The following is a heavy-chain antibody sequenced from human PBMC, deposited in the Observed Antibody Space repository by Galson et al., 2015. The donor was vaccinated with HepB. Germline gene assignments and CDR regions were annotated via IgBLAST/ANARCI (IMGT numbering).Heavy chain of an antibody. CDR3: ASRHSDFRSGTGYNVADY. Sequence: QSGAEVKKPGESLRISCKGSGYTFTAFWISWVRQIPGRGLEWMGRIDPSDSYTDYSPSFQGHVSMSVDKSTTTAYLPWSSLKASDTAMYYCASRHSDFRSGTGYNVADYWGQGTLVSVSS. CDR1: GYTFTAFW. D-gene: IGHD1-14*01. J-gene: IGHJ4*02. CDR2: IDPSDSYT. V-gene: IGHV5-10-1*01.